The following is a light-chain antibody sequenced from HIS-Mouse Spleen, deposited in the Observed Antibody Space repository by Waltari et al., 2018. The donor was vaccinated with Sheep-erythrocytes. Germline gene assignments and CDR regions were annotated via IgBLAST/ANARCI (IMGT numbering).Light chain of an antibody. CDR2: DVS. J-gene: IGLJ1*01. CDR3: CSYAGSYNHV. CDR1: SRDVGGYTY. Sequence: QSALTQPRSVSGSPGQSVTIPCTGTSRDVGGYTYVSWYQHHPGKAPKLMIYDVSKRPSGVPDRFSGSKSGKTASLTISGLQAEDEADYYCCSYAGSYNHVFATGTKVTVL. V-gene: IGLV2-11*01.